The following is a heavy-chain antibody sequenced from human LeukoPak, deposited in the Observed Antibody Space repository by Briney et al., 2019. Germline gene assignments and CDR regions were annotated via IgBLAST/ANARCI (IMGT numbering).Heavy chain of an antibody. J-gene: IGHJ5*02. V-gene: IGHV1-69*13. CDR1: GGTFSSYA. CDR2: IIPIFGTA. CDR3: ERAQYSIIPTWFDP. D-gene: IGHD3-3*01. Sequence: ASVKVSCKASGGTFSSYAISWVRQAPGQGXXWMGGIIPIFGTANYAQRFQGRVTITADESTSTAYMELSSMRSEDTAVYYCERAQYSIIPTWFDPWGQGTLVTVYS.